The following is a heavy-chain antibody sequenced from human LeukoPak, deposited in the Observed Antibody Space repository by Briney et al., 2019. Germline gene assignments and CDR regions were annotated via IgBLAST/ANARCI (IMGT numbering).Heavy chain of an antibody. J-gene: IGHJ4*02. Sequence: PGRSLRLSCAASGFTFTNYNMNWVRQAPGKGLEWLSYITLSSSTIYYADSVKGRFTISRDNAKNSLYLQMNSLRAEDTAVYYCARETPDSSSWTVFDYWGQGTLVTVSS. CDR3: ARETPDSSSWTVFDY. V-gene: IGHV3-48*01. CDR1: GFTFTNYN. D-gene: IGHD6-13*01. CDR2: ITLSSSTI.